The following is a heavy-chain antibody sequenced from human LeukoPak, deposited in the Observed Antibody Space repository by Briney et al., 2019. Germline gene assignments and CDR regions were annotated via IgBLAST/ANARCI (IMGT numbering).Heavy chain of an antibody. D-gene: IGHD5-18*01. CDR3: ASARIQLWSTTFDY. CDR2: IYHSGST. CDR1: GGSFSGYY. Sequence: PSETLSLTCAVYGGSFSGYYWSWIRQPPGKGLEWIGSIYHSGSTYYNPSLKSRVTISVDTSKNQFSLKLSSVTAADTAVYYCASARIQLWSTTFDYWGQGTLVTVSS. V-gene: IGHV4-34*01. J-gene: IGHJ4*02.